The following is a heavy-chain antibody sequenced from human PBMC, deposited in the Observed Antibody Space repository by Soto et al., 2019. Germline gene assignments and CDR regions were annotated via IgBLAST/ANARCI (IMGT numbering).Heavy chain of an antibody. CDR2: IYYSGST. V-gene: IGHV4-30-4*01. D-gene: IGHD3-10*01. CDR3: ARAGYYYGSGSYYWFDP. J-gene: IGHJ5*02. CDR1: GGSISSGDYY. Sequence: QVQLQESGPGLVKPSQTLSLTCTVSGGSISSGDYYWSWIRQPPGKGLEWIGYIYYSGSTYYNPSLKSRVTISVDASKNQFSLKLSSVTAADTAVYYCARAGYYYGSGSYYWFDPWGQGTLVTVSS.